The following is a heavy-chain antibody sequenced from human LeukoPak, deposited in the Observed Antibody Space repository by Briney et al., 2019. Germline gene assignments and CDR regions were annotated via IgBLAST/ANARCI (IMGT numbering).Heavy chain of an antibody. V-gene: IGHV3-21*01. CDR3: ARDLSSVYVTNGFDP. CDR1: GFTFSSYS. D-gene: IGHD2-8*01. Sequence: GGSLRLSCAASGFTFSSYSMNWVRQAPGKGLEWVSSISSSSSYIYYADSVKGRFTISRDNAKNSLYLQMNSLRAEDTAVYYCARDLSSVYVTNGFDPWGQGTLVTVSS. CDR2: ISSSSSYI. J-gene: IGHJ5*02.